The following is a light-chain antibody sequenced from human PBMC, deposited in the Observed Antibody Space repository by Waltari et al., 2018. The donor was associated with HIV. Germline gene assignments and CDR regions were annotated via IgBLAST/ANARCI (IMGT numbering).Light chain of an antibody. CDR3: SAWDSSLSGGV. CDR1: ENKVCNHG. J-gene: IGLJ3*02. Sequence: QAGPTPPPSACGVLGQTVTLTCPGTENKVCNHGAIWLQHNRGPPPTLLSNRNNERPSRVSQRFSTSRSGITASLTIPGLQPEDEADYYCSAWDSSLSGGVFGEGTQLTVL. CDR2: RNN. V-gene: IGLV10-54*04.